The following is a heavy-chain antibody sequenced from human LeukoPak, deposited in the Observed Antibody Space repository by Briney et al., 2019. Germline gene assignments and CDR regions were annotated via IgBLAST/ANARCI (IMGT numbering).Heavy chain of an antibody. J-gene: IGHJ4*02. D-gene: IGHD1-1*01. CDR1: GYTFTGYY. Sequence: GASVKVSCKASGYTFTGYYMHWVRQAPGQGLEWMGWINPNSGGTNYAQKFQGRVTMTWDTSITTAYMEPSSLRSDDTAVYFCAREAQGTYKFLDWGQGTLVTVSS. V-gene: IGHV1-2*02. CDR3: AREAQGTYKFLD. CDR2: INPNSGGT.